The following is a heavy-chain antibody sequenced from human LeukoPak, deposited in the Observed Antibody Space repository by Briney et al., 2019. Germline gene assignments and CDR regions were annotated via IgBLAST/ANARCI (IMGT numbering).Heavy chain of an antibody. D-gene: IGHD6-13*01. CDR3: ANPDAGTGPYDAFDI. CDR1: GYTFTSCD. CDR2: MNPNSGNT. Sequence: GASVKVSCKASGYTFTSCDINWVRQATGQGLEWMGWMNPNSGNTGYAQKFQGRVTMTRNTSISTAYMELSSLRSEDTAVYYCANPDAGTGPYDAFDIWGQGTMVTVSS. V-gene: IGHV1-8*01. J-gene: IGHJ3*02.